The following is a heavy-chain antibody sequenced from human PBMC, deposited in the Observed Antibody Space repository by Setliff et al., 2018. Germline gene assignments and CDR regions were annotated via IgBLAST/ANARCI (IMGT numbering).Heavy chain of an antibody. J-gene: IGHJ6*02. V-gene: IGHV4-61*01. CDR1: GGSISSGSHY. CDR3: AREDYYYYGMDV. CDR2: IYYSGST. Sequence: SCTVSGGSISSGSHYWSWIRQPPGKGLEWIGSIYYSGSTNYNPSLKSRVTISLDTSKNQFSLKLSSVTAADTAVYYCAREDYYYYGMDVWGQGTTVTVSS.